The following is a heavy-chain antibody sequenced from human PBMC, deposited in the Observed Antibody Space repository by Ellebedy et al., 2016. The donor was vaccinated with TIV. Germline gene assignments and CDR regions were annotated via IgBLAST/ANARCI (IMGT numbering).Heavy chain of an antibody. V-gene: IGHV1-58*02. J-gene: IGHJ6*02. D-gene: IGHD1-26*01. Sequence: ASVKVSCKASGFTFTSSAIQWVRQARGQRLEWIGWIVVGSGNTNYAQKFQERVTITRDMSTSTAYMELNSLISEDTAVYYCAAPISLVGAKSITARVYYYGMDVWGQGTTVTVSS. CDR3: AAPISLVGAKSITARVYYYGMDV. CDR2: IVVGSGNT. CDR1: GFTFTSSA.